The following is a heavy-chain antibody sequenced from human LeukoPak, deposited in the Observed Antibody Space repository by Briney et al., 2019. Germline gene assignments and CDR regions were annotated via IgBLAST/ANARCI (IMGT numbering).Heavy chain of an antibody. V-gene: IGHV3-30-3*01. CDR2: ISYDGSNK. CDR1: GFTFSSYA. Sequence: PGGSLGLSCAASGFTFSSYAMHWVRQAPGKGLEWVAVISYDGSNKYYADSVKGRFTISRDNSKNTLYLQMNSLRAEDTAVYYCARRGPGSSSWHVDYWGQGTLVTVSS. D-gene: IGHD6-13*01. J-gene: IGHJ4*02. CDR3: ARRGPGSSSWHVDY.